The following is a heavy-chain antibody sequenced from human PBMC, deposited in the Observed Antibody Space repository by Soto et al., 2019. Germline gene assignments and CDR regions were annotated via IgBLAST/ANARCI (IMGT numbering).Heavy chain of an antibody. V-gene: IGHV3-23*01. CDR1: GFTLSSYA. CDR2: ISRTGDA. CDR3: AKNYFMDV. Sequence: PGGSLRLSCAASGFTLSSYAMSWVRQAPGKGLEWVSSISRTGDAHYADSVRGRFTISRDDSKNTLYLQLNSLRAEDTAVYNCAKNYFMDVWGKGTTVTVSS. D-gene: IGHD3-10*01. J-gene: IGHJ6*03.